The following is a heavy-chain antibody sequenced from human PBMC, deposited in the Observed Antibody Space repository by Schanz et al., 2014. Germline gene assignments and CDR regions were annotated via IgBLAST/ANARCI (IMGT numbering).Heavy chain of an antibody. CDR3: ARDRDQWDGNYLDY. CDR1: GYTFTSSG. CDR2: INGYNAHT. D-gene: IGHD1-26*01. V-gene: IGHV1-18*01. Sequence: QVQLVQSGPAVKKPGASVKVSCKASGYTFTSSGFSWVRQAPGQGLEWMGWINGYNAHTNYAQKFQGRVTMTTDTSTSTVYMELRSLTSDDSAVYYCARDRDQWDGNYLDYWGQGTLVTVSS. J-gene: IGHJ4*02.